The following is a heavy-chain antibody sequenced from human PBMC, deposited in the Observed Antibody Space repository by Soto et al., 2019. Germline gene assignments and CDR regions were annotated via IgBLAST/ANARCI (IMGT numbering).Heavy chain of an antibody. CDR1: GYTFTSYD. V-gene: IGHV1-8*01. CDR3: ASLSPGPYIVATENAFDI. CDR2: MNPNSGNT. Sequence: ASVKVSCKASGYTFTSYDINWVRQATGQGLEWMGWMNPNSGNTGYAQKFQGRVTMTRNTSISTAYMELSSLRSEDTAVYYCASLSPGPYIVATENAFDIWGQGTMVTVSS. J-gene: IGHJ3*02. D-gene: IGHD5-12*01.